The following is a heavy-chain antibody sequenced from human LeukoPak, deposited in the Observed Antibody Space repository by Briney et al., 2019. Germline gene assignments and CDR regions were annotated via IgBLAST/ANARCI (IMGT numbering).Heavy chain of an antibody. V-gene: IGHV3-74*01. CDR2: INSDGSST. CDR1: GYTFSSYW. CDR3: ARDYRVKRLDY. J-gene: IGHJ4*02. D-gene: IGHD3-16*02. Sequence: PGGSLRLSCAASGYTFSSYWMHWVRQAPGKGLVWVSRINSDGSSTSYADSVKGRFTISRDNSKNTLYLQMNSLRAEDTAVYYCARDYRVKRLDYWGQGTLVTVYS.